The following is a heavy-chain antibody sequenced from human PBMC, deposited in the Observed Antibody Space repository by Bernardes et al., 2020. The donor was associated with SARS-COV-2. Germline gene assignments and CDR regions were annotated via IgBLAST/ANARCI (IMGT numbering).Heavy chain of an antibody. J-gene: IGHJ4*02. CDR1: GVSISHSSYH. V-gene: IGHV4-39*01. Sequence: SETLSLTCTVSGVSISHSSYHWGWIRRPPGKGLDWIGEIYFSGITSYNPSLRSRVTLSVDTTKNQFSLRLSSVTAADTAIYYCARRPNYYDKEMAFDYWGQGTLVTVSS. CDR3: ARRPNYYDKEMAFDY. CDR2: IYFSGIT. D-gene: IGHD3-22*01.